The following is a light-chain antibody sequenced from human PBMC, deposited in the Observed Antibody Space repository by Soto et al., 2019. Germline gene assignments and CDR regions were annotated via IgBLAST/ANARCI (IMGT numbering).Light chain of an antibody. V-gene: IGKV1D-12*01. CDR1: QDIAAY. J-gene: IGKJ5*01. CDR3: QQAYSFPIT. Sequence: DIQVTQSPSSVSASVGDRVTITCRASQDIAAYLAWYKHKPGRAPELLIRAASTLQSGVPSRFSGSGSGTDFTLTINSLQPEDFATYYCQQAYSFPITFGQGTRLDI. CDR2: AAS.